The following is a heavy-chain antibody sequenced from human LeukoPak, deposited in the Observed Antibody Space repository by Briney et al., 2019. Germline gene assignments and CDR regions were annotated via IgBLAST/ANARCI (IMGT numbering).Heavy chain of an antibody. CDR1: GGSISSYY. J-gene: IGHJ4*02. CDR2: IFYTGDT. V-gene: IGHV4-59*01. CDR3: ARGQRRGGSGALDY. D-gene: IGHD2-15*01. Sequence: SETLSLTCTVSGGSISSYYWTWIRQPPGKGLEWMGYIFYTGDTKYNPSLKSRVTISVDTSKNQFSLSLSSVTAADTAVYYCARGQRRGGSGALDYWGQGTLVIVSS.